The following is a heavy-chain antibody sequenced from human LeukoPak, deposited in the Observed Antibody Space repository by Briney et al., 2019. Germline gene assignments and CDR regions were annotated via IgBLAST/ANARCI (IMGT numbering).Heavy chain of an antibody. CDR1: GYTFTGYY. D-gene: IGHD1-26*01. CDR2: INPNSGGT. J-gene: IGHJ6*03. Sequence: ASVKVSCKASGYTFTGYYMHWVRQAPGQGLEWMGWINPNSGGTNYAQKFQGRVTMTRDTSISTAYMELSRLRSDDTAVYYCARGRAVPGTFSNYYMDVWGKGTTVTISS. CDR3: ARGRAVPGTFSNYYMDV. V-gene: IGHV1-2*02.